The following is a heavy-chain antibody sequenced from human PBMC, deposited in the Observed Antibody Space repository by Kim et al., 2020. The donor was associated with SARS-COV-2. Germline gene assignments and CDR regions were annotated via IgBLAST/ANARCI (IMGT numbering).Heavy chain of an antibody. V-gene: IGHV1-18*01. Sequence: ASVKVSCKASGYTFTRYGISWVRQAPGQGLEWMGWNSAYNGNTNYAQKLQGRVTMTTDTSTSTAYMELRSLRSDDTAVYYCARYCSGGSCYGPYYGMDLWGQGTTVTVFS. CDR3: ARYCSGGSCYGPYYGMDL. CDR2: NSAYNGNT. D-gene: IGHD2-15*01. CDR1: GYTFTRYG. J-gene: IGHJ6*02.